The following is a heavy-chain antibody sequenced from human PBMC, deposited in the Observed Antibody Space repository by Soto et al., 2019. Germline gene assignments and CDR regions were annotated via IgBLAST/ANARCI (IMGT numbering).Heavy chain of an antibody. CDR3: ARAEIFPSYYYGMDV. D-gene: IGHD2-21*01. V-gene: IGHV1-46*01. J-gene: IGHJ6*02. CDR2: INPSGGST. CDR1: GYTFTSYY. Sequence: GASVKVSCKASGYTFTSYYMHWVRQAPGQGLEWMGIINPSGGSTSYAQKFQGRVTMTRDTSTSTVYMELSSLRSEDTAMYYCARAEIFPSYYYGMDVWGQGTTVTVSS.